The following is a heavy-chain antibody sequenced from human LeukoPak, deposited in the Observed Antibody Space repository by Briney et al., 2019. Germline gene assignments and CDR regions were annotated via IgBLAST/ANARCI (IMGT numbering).Heavy chain of an antibody. D-gene: IGHD6-13*01. CDR3: ARESSSWFCLDS. CDR1: GFTFSSSW. Sequence: GGSLRLSCAASGFTFSSSWMHWVRQVPGKGLVWVSRVKSDGSSTSYADSVKGRFTISRDNAKNALYLQMNSLRGEDTAVYYCARESSSWFCLDSWGQGTLVTVSS. V-gene: IGHV3-74*01. J-gene: IGHJ4*02. CDR2: VKSDGSST.